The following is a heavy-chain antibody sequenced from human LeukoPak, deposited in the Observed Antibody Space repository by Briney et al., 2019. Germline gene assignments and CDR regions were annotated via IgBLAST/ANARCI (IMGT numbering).Heavy chain of an antibody. CDR3: ARGGELTSLYDAFDI. J-gene: IGHJ3*02. CDR2: INPNSGGT. V-gene: IGHV1-2*04. CDR1: GYTFTGYY. D-gene: IGHD1-26*01. Sequence: GASVKVSCKASGYTFTGYYMHWVRQAPGQGLEWMGWINPNSGGTNYAQKFQGWVTMTRDTSISTAYMELSRLRSDDTAVYYCARGGELTSLYDAFDIWGQGTMVTVSS.